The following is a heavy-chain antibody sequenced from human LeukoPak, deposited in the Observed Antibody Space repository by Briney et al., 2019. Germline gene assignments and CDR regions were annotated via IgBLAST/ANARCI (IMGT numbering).Heavy chain of an antibody. CDR1: GGSISSYY. CDR2: IYSSGST. J-gene: IGHJ4*02. CDR3: ARGTTAAAGIFDC. D-gene: IGHD6-13*01. V-gene: IGHV4-4*07. Sequence: PSETLSLTCSVSGGSISSYYWSWVRQPAGKGVEWIGRIYSSGSTNYNPSLNSRVTMSVDTSNNQFSLRLTSVTAADTAVYYCARGTTAAAGIFDCWGQGTLVTVSS.